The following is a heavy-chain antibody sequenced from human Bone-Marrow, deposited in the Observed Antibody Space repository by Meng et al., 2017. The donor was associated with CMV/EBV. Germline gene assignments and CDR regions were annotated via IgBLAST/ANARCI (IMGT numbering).Heavy chain of an antibody. CDR1: GGSVSSGSYY. Sequence: SETLSPTCTVSGGSVSSGSYYWSWIRQPPGKGLEWTGYIYYSGSTNYNPSLKSRVIISVDTSKNQFSLKLSSVTAADTAVYYCARDGSGSSLAADAFDIWGQGTMVTVSS. J-gene: IGHJ3*02. V-gene: IGHV4-61*01. D-gene: IGHD1-26*01. CDR2: IYYSGST. CDR3: ARDGSGSSLAADAFDI.